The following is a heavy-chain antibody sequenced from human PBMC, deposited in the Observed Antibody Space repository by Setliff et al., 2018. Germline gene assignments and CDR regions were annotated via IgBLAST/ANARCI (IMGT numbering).Heavy chain of an antibody. D-gene: IGHD3-3*01. Sequence: SETLSLTCAVSGGSLNSGSYYWSWIRQSTERGLEWLGRLHTSGSTTYNPSLNSRVSVSVDTPTNQFSLKVFSVTAADTAVYYCRFWSSYYKNDYWAQGTLVTVSS. J-gene: IGHJ4*02. CDR2: LHTSGST. CDR3: RFWSSYYKNDY. V-gene: IGHV4-61*02. CDR1: GGSLNSGSYY.